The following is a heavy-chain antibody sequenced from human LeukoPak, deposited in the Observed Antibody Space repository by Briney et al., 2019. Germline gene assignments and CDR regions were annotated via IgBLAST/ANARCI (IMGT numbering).Heavy chain of an antibody. CDR2: IFTSGST. CDR1: GDSISSYY. Sequence: SETLSLTCNVSGDSISSYYWTWIRQPAGKGLQWIGRIFTSGSTSYNPSLKSRLTISLDMSKNQFSLKLTSVTAADTAVYYCARDLTYYDSSGLLNYWGQGTLVTVSS. J-gene: IGHJ4*02. D-gene: IGHD3-22*01. V-gene: IGHV4-4*07. CDR3: ARDLTYYDSSGLLNY.